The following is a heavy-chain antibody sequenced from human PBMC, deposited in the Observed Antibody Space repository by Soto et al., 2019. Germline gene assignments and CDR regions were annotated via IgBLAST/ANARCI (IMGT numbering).Heavy chain of an antibody. D-gene: IGHD5-12*01. CDR3: ARGAWTFDL. J-gene: IGHJ2*01. CDR2: INHSGST. CDR1: GGSFSGYY. Sequence: QVQLQQWGAGLLKPSETLSLTCAVYGGSFSGYYWSWIRQPPGKGLEWIGEINHSGSTNYNPSLKRRVPLSVDTSKNQFSLKLSSVTAADTAVYYCARGAWTFDLWGRGTLVTVSS. V-gene: IGHV4-34*01.